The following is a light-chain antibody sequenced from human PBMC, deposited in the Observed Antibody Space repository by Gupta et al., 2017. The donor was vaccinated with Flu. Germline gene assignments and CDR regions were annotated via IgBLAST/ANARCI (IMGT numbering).Light chain of an antibody. CDR1: SSDVGGYNS. V-gene: IGLV2-14*04. Sequence: SSDVGGYNSVSWYQQHPGKAPKLMVFDVSSRPSGVSNRFSGSKSANTASLTISGLQAEDEADYYCSSYTSSGTRVFGGGTKLTVL. CDR2: DVS. J-gene: IGLJ2*01. CDR3: SSYTSSGTRV.